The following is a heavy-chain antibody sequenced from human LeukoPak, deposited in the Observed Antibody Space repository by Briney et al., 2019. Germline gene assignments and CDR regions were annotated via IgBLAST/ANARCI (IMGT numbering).Heavy chain of an antibody. CDR1: GVSISTSRYY. Sequence: SETLSLTCTVSGVSISTSRYYWGWIRQPPGKGLEWIGSIYYSGSTYYNPSLKSRVTISVDTSKNQFSLKLSSVTAADTAAYYCARVRLTNWFDPWGQGTLVTVSS. J-gene: IGHJ5*02. CDR3: ARVRLTNWFDP. CDR2: IYYSGST. V-gene: IGHV4-39*01.